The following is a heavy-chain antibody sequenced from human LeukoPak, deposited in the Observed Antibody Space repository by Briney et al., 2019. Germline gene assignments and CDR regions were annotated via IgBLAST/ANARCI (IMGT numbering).Heavy chain of an antibody. CDR3: ARRGGRYCSSTSCYTASFQH. Sequence: GSLRLSCTASGFTFGDYAMSWIRQPPGKGLEWIGEINHSGSTNYNPSLKSRVTISVDTSKNQFSLKLSSVTAADTAVYYCARRGGRYCSSTSCYTASFQHWGQGTLVTVSS. V-gene: IGHV4-34*01. J-gene: IGHJ1*01. D-gene: IGHD2-2*02. CDR2: INHSGST. CDR1: GFTFGDYA.